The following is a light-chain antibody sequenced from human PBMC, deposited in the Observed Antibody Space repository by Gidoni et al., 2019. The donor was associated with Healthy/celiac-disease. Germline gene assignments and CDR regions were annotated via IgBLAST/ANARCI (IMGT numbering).Light chain of an antibody. V-gene: IGLV3-1*01. CDR2: QAS. Sequence: YELTQPPSVSVSPGQTASITCSGDKLGDKYSCWYQQKPGQAPVLVIYQASKRPAGIPERFSGSNSGNTATLTISGTQAMDEADYYCQAWDSSTAVFGGGTKLTVL. J-gene: IGLJ2*01. CDR3: QAWDSSTAV. CDR1: KLGDKY.